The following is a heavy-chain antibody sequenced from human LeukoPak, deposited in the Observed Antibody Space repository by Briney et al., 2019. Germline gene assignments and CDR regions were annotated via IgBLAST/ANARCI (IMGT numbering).Heavy chain of an antibody. CDR1: GPFLSSCY. CDR3: ASFRVFAGFDY. CDR2: IHYSGTT. V-gene: IGHV4-59*08. Sequence: SEPLSLTCTVSGPFLSSCYWIWMRRPPGKALEWIGYIHYSGTTNYHPSLKSRVTTSLDTSKNQFSLKLSAVTAADTAVYYCASFRVFAGFDYWGLGALVTVSS. J-gene: IGHJ4*02.